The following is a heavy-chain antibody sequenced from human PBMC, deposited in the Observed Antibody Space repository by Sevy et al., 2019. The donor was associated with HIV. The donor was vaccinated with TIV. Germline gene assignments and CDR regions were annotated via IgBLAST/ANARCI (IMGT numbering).Heavy chain of an antibody. D-gene: IGHD3-10*01. V-gene: IGHV4-59*12. CDR2: IYHSGST. CDR1: GGSISGYY. CDR3: ARRGQLANSYYGMDV. Sequence: SETLSLTCSVSGGSISGYYWSWIRQPPGKGLEWIGYIYHSGSTIYNPSLNSRVTISVDTAKTQFSPKLTSVTAADTAVYYCARRGQLANSYYGMDVWGQGTTVTVSS. J-gene: IGHJ6*02.